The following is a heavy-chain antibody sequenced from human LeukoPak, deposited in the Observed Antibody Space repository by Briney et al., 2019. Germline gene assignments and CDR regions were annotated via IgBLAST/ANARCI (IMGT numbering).Heavy chain of an antibody. D-gene: IGHD6-19*01. CDR2: INPSSGGT. CDR3: ARDKEPGIAVASWFDP. V-gene: IGHV1-2*02. Sequence: ASVKVSCKASGYTFTGYYMHWVRQAPGQGLEWMGWINPSSGGTNYAQKFQGRVTMTRDTSISTAYMELSRLTSDDTAVYYCARDKEPGIAVASWFDPWGQGTQVTVSS. J-gene: IGHJ5*02. CDR1: GYTFTGYY.